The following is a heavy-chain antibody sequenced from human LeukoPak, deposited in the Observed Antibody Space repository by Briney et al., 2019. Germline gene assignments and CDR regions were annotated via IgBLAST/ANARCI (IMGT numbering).Heavy chain of an antibody. CDR2: CSSLSTYI. CDR1: GFTFTNYN. J-gene: IGHJ4*02. V-gene: IGHV3-21*01. Sequence: GGSLRLSCAASGFTFTNYNMIWVRQAPGKGLEWVSSCSSLSTYIYYADSVKGRFTISRDSAKNSLYLQMNSLRAEDTAMYFCARDAGYCSGGNCYNPHFDFWGKGTLVTVSS. CDR3: ARDAGYCSGGNCYNPHFDF. D-gene: IGHD2-15*01.